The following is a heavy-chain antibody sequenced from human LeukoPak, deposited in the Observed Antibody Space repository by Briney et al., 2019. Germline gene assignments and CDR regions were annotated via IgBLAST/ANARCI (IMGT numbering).Heavy chain of an antibody. CDR1: GYTFTGYY. J-gene: IGHJ3*02. Sequence: ASVKVSCRASGYTFTGYYMHWVRQAPGQGLEWMGWINPNSGGTNYAQKIQGRVTMTRDTSISTAYMELSRLRSDDTAVYYCARDSGSISQEYAFDIWGQGTMVTVSS. CDR3: ARDSGSISQEYAFDI. V-gene: IGHV1-2*02. CDR2: INPNSGGT. D-gene: IGHD3-3*02.